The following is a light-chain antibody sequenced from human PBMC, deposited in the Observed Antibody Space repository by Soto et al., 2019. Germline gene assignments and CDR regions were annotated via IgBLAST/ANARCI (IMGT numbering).Light chain of an antibody. J-gene: IGLJ1*01. CDR2: DDT. V-gene: IGLV2-23*01. CDR1: VGL. Sequence: QSVLTQPASVSGSPGQSITVSCTAAVGLVSWYQQHPGKVPKLIIYDDTKRPSGVSSRFSGSKSGNTASLTISGLQTEDESYYYCCLDLGGRTSVFGAGPKLTVL. CDR3: CLDLGGRTSV.